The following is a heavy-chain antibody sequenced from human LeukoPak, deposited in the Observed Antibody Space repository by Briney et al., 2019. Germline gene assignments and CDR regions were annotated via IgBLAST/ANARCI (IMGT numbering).Heavy chain of an antibody. Sequence: PGGSLRLSCVASGVTFDDYGMSSVRHAPGEGVEWVFGINWNSGSTGYADSVKGRFTISRDNAKNSLYLQMNSLRAEDTALYYRARDGHGPYDYWGQGTLVTVSS. CDR1: GVTFDDYG. V-gene: IGHV3-20*04. CDR2: INWNSGST. CDR3: ARDGHGPYDY. J-gene: IGHJ4*02.